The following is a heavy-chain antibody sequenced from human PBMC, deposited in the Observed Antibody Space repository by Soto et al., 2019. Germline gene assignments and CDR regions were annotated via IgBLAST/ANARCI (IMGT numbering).Heavy chain of an antibody. Sequence: SVKVSCKASGGTFSSYTISWVRQAPGQGLEWMGRIIPILGIANYAQKFQGRVTITADKSTSTAYMELRSLRSDDTAVYYCARDRLLRNYYYGMDVWGQGTTVTVSS. D-gene: IGHD2-15*01. V-gene: IGHV1-69*04. CDR2: IIPILGIA. CDR1: GGTFSSYT. J-gene: IGHJ6*02. CDR3: ARDRLLRNYYYGMDV.